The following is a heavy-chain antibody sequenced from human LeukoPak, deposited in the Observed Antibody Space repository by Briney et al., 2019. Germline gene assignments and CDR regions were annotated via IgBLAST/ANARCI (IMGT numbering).Heavy chain of an antibody. CDR1: GGTFSSYA. Sequence: SVKVSCKASGGTFSSYAISWVRQAPGQGLEWMGRIIPILGIANYAQKFQGRVTITADESTSTAYMELSSLRSEDTAVYYCARAYDILTGPTGYYFDYWGQGTLVTVSS. J-gene: IGHJ4*02. CDR3: ARAYDILTGPTGYYFDY. V-gene: IGHV1-69*04. D-gene: IGHD3-9*01. CDR2: IIPILGIA.